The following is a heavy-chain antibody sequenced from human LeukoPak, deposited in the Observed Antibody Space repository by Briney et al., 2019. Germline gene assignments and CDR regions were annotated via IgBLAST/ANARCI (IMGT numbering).Heavy chain of an antibody. CDR3: ARDYGSGSPSFGY. CDR1: GGSISSSSYY. Sequence: PSETLSLTCTVSGGSISSSSYYWGWIRQPPGKGLEWIGSIYYSGSTYYNPSLKSRVTISVDTSKNQFSLKLSSVTAADTAVYYCARDYGSGSPSFGYWGQGTLVTVSS. D-gene: IGHD3-10*01. V-gene: IGHV4-39*07. CDR2: IYYSGST. J-gene: IGHJ4*02.